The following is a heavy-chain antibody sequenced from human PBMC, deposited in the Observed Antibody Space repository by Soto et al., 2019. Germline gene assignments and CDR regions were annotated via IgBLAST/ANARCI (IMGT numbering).Heavy chain of an antibody. V-gene: IGHV1-2*04. CDR3: ARGHSTDCSNGVCSFFYNHEMDV. CDR1: GYSFTNYH. Sequence: ASVKVSCKASGYSFTNYHTHRVRQAPGQGLEWLGRINPKSGGTSTAQKFQGWVTMTRDRSISTVYMELTRLRSDDTAVYFCARGHSTDCSNGVCSFFYNHEMDVWGQGTTVTVSS. CDR2: INPKSGGT. J-gene: IGHJ6*02. D-gene: IGHD2-8*01.